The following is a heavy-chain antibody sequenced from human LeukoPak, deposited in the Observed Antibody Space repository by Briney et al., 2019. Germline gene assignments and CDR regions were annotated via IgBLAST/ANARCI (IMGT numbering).Heavy chain of an antibody. Sequence: GGSLRPSCAASGFTFTNYNMNWVRQAPGKGLEWVSAISGSGGSTYYADSVKGRFTISRDNSKNTLYLQMNSLRAEDTALYYCARALARLSWFDPWGQGTLVTVSS. V-gene: IGHV3-23*01. J-gene: IGHJ5*02. CDR1: GFTFTNYN. CDR3: ARALARLSWFDP. CDR2: ISGSGGST. D-gene: IGHD6-6*01.